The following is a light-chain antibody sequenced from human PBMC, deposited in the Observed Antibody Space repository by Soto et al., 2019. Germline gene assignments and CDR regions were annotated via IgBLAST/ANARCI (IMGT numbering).Light chain of an antibody. CDR1: SSDIGGYNH. V-gene: IGLV2-14*03. Sequence: QSVLTQPTPVSGSPGQSITISCTGVSSDIGGYNHVSWYQQHPGKVPRLIIYDVDNRPLGVSNRFSGSQSGNMASLTISGLQAEDDADYYCCAYTARTTLSWVFGGGTKLTVL. J-gene: IGLJ3*02. CDR2: DVD. CDR3: CAYTARTTLSWV.